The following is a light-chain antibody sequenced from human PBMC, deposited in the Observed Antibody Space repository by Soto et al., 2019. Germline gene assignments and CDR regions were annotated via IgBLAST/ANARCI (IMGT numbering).Light chain of an antibody. Sequence: DIKITQSPSDLRASQRDRVALTCRASVSISNYLYYYQQRRGKPPHLLFGLVFSFSSGGTSDIGGGCGGDDFSITISVLPHDDAATYYFQQNYKTPLTFGQGTKVDI. J-gene: IGKJ1*01. CDR1: VSISNY. CDR3: QQNYKTPLT. V-gene: IGKV1-39*01. CDR2: LVF.